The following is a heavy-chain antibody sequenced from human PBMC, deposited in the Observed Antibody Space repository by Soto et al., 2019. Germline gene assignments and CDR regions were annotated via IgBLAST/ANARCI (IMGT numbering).Heavy chain of an antibody. CDR2: IDPSDSYT. CDR1: GYMFSSYW. V-gene: IGHV5-10-1*01. D-gene: IGHD2-21*01. J-gene: IGHJ6*02. CDR3: ARGIAYYYYYGMDV. Sequence: GESLKISCQGSGYMFSSYWISWVRQMPGKGLEWMGRIDPSDSYTNYSPSFQGHVTISADKSISTAYLQWSSLKASDTAMYYCARGIAYYYYYGMDVWGQGTTVTVSS.